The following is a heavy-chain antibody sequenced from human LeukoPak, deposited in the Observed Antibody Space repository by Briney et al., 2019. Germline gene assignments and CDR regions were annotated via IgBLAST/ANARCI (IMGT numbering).Heavy chain of an antibody. Sequence: LETLSLTCTVSGGSISSYYWSWIRQPPGKGLEWIGYIYFSGTTNYNPSLKSRVTMTVDTSNNQFSLMLRSVTAADTAVYYYARGVAAEYRFDPWGQGTLVTVSS. CDR3: ARGVAAEYRFDP. D-gene: IGHD6-25*01. J-gene: IGHJ5*02. CDR2: IYFSGTT. V-gene: IGHV4-59*08. CDR1: GGSISSYY.